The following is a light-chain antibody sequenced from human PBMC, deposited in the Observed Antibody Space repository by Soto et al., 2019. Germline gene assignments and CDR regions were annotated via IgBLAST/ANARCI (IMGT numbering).Light chain of an antibody. CDR3: QQYGGSPRT. CDR2: GAS. V-gene: IGKV3-20*01. Sequence: IVLPQSPGTLSFSPGERATLSCRASQSVSSNYLAWYQQKRGQAPRLLIHGASNRATGIPDRFSGSGSGTDFTLTITRLEPEDFAVYYCQQYGGSPRTFGQGTKVDIK. CDR1: QSVSSNY. J-gene: IGKJ1*01.